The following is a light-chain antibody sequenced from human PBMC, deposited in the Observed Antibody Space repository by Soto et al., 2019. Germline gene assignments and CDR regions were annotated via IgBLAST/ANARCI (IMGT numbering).Light chain of an antibody. V-gene: IGKV1-27*01. J-gene: IGKJ1*01. CDR2: AAS. CDR3: QKYNRATWT. Sequence: DIQMTQSPSSLSASVGDRVTITCRAGQSISNFLAWHQQKPWKVPKLLIYAASTLQSGVPSRISGNGSGTDLTLTSTSLQPEDVATYYCQKYNRATWTFGQGTKVEI. CDR1: QSISNF.